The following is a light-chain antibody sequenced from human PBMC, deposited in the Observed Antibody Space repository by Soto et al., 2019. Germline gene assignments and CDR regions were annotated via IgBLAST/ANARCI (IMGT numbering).Light chain of an antibody. CDR1: SSDVGGYNF. CDR2: DVS. J-gene: IGLJ1*01. Sequence: QSVLTQPASVSGSPGQSITISCTGTSSDVGGYNFVSWYQQHPGKAPKLMIHDVSDRPSGVSNRFSGSKSGNTASLTISGLQADDEADYYCSSYTSSSTHVFGPGTKVTVL. CDR3: SSYTSSSTHV. V-gene: IGLV2-14*01.